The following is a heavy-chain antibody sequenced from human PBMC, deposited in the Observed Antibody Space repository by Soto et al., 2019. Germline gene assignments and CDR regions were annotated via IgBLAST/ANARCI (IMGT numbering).Heavy chain of an antibody. CDR1: GFAFSDYY. CDR3: ARHGSYCFDD. Sequence: PGGSLRLSCAASGFAFSDYYMSWIRQAPGKGLEWVSYINTSSTYTYYADSVRGRFTISRDNAKNSLYLQMNSLRAEDTAVYYCARHGSYCFDDWGQGTLVTVSS. CDR2: INTSSTYT. D-gene: IGHD1-26*01. J-gene: IGHJ4*02. V-gene: IGHV3-11*06.